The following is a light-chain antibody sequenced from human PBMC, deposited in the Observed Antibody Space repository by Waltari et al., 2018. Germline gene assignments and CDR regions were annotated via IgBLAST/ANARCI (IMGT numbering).Light chain of an antibody. CDR2: DAS. CDR1: RTVDIY. J-gene: IGKJ4*01. V-gene: IGKV3-11*02. Sequence: EIVLTQSPATLSLSPGERATLSCRASRTVDIYLAWYQQKPGQTPGLLIYDASNRASGGPPRFSGSGSGRDFTLTISSLEPEDFAVYYCQQRLSWPPLTFGGGTKVEIK. CDR3: QQRLSWPPLT.